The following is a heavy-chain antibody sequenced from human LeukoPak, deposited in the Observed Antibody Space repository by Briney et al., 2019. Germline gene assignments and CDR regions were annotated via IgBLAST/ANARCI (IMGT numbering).Heavy chain of an antibody. CDR2: ISAYNGNT. D-gene: IGHD1-26*01. V-gene: IGHV1-18*01. Sequence: ASVKVSCKASGGTFSSYAISWVRQAPGQGLEWMGWISAYNGNTNYAQKFQGRVTMTTDTSTSTGHMELRSLRSDDTAVYYCARDGPRGIVGARGAFDIWGQGTMVTVSS. J-gene: IGHJ3*02. CDR3: ARDGPRGIVGARGAFDI. CDR1: GGTFSSYA.